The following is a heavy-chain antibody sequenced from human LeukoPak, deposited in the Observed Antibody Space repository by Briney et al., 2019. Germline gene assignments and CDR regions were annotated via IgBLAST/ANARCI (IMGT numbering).Heavy chain of an antibody. Sequence: ASVKVSCKASGYIFTSYDINWVRQATGQGLEWMGWMNPNSGNTGYAQKFQGRVTMTRNTSISTAYMELSSLRSEDTAVYYCARGSVGYCSSTSCSINWYFDLWGRGTLVTVSS. CDR2: MNPNSGNT. CDR3: ARGSVGYCSSTSCSINWYFDL. CDR1: GYIFTSYD. J-gene: IGHJ2*01. V-gene: IGHV1-8*01. D-gene: IGHD2-2*01.